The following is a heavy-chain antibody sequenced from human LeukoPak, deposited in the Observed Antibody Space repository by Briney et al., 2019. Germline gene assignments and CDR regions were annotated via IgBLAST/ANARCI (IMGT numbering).Heavy chain of an antibody. D-gene: IGHD5-12*01. CDR2: INHSGST. Sequence: PSETLSLTCAVYGGSFSGYYWSWIRRPPGKGLEWIGEINHSGSTNYNPSLKSRVTISVDTSKNQFSLKLSSVTAADTAVYYCARDFYSGYVEFDYWGQGTLVTVSS. CDR1: GGSFSGYY. V-gene: IGHV4-34*01. CDR3: ARDFYSGYVEFDY. J-gene: IGHJ4*02.